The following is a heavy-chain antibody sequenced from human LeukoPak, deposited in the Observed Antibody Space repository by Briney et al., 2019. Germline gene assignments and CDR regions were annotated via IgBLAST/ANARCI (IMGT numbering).Heavy chain of an antibody. V-gene: IGHV3-15*01. CDR1: GFTFGNDW. D-gene: IGHD2-8*02. J-gene: IGHJ5*02. Sequence: PGGSLRLSWTASGFTFGNDWMIWVRQAPGKGLEWVGRIKTKGDGGATDYAAPVKGRFTISRDDSKNTLYLQMNSLRIEDTAVYYCTTTGTAWGRGALVTVSS. CDR3: TTTGTA. CDR2: IKTKGDGGAT.